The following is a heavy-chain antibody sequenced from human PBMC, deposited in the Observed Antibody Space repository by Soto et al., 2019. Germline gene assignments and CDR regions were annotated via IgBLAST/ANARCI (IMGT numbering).Heavy chain of an antibody. Sequence: SETLSLTCTVSGGSISSGGYYWSWIRQHPGKGLEWIGYIYYSGSTYYNPSLKSRVTISVDTSKNQFSLKLSSVTAADTAVYYCARRVSVDLWFGELSAPFDIWGQGTMVTVSS. D-gene: IGHD3-10*01. CDR3: ARRVSVDLWFGELSAPFDI. V-gene: IGHV4-31*03. CDR1: GGSISSGGYY. CDR2: IYYSGST. J-gene: IGHJ3*02.